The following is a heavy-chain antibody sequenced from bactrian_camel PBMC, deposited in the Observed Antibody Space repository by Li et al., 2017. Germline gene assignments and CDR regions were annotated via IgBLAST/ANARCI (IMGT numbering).Heavy chain of an antibody. CDR1: GFTFSSYY. V-gene: IGHV3S40*01. CDR3: ARVLRTYGEFGT. J-gene: IGHJ6*01. D-gene: IGHD3*01. CDR2: VSSGSGNT. Sequence: VQLVESGEALVQPGGSLRLSCAASGFTFSSYYMSWVRQVPGKGLEWVSAVSSGSGNTYYADSMKGRFTISRDNAKNTLYLQLNSLKTEDTAMYYCARVLRTYGEFGTWGQGTQVTVS.